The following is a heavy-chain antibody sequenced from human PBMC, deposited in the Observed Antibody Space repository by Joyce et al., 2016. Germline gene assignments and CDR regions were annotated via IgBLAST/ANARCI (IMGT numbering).Heavy chain of an antibody. J-gene: IGHJ4*02. CDR2: FDPEDGRT. CDR1: GYTFTELS. CDR3: ATSMRGSYFFDY. Sequence: QVQLVQSGAELKKPGASVKVSCKVSGYTFTELSMYWVRQAPGKGLEWMGGFDPEDGRTIYAQKLQGRVTMTEDTSTDTAYMELSSLRAEDTAVYYCATSMRGSYFFDYWGQGTLVTVSS. D-gene: IGHD1-26*01. V-gene: IGHV1-24*01.